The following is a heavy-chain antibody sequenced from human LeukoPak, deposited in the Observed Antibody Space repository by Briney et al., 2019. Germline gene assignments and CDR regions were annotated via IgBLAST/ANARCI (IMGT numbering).Heavy chain of an antibody. CDR1: GVSVSSNY. J-gene: IGHJ5*02. Sequence: GSLRLSCAASGVSVSSNYISWVRQPPGKGLEWIGEINHSGSTNYNPSLKSRVTISVDTSKNQFSLKLSSVTAADTAVYYCARQISYGDYVGWFDPWGQGTLVTVSS. V-gene: IGHV4-34*01. D-gene: IGHD4-17*01. CDR3: ARQISYGDYVGWFDP. CDR2: INHSGST.